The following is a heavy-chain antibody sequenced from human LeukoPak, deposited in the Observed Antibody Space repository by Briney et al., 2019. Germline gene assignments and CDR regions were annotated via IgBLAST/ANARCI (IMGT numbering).Heavy chain of an antibody. Sequence: GGSLRLSCAASGFTFSSYEMNWVRQAPGKGLEWVSYISSSGSTIYYADSVKGRFTISRDNAKNSLYLQMNSLRAEDTAVYYCAKYSLYYYDSSGYYNYWGQGTLVTVSS. V-gene: IGHV3-48*03. CDR1: GFTFSSYE. CDR2: ISSSGSTI. CDR3: AKYSLYYYDSSGYYNY. D-gene: IGHD3-22*01. J-gene: IGHJ4*02.